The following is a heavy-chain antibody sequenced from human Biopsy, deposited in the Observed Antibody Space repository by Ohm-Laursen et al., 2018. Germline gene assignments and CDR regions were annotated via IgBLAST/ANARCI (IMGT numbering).Heavy chain of an antibody. J-gene: IGHJ2*01. CDR3: ARHAPSYSGSYWRYFDL. CDR2: IYYTGST. V-gene: IGHV4-59*08. CDR1: GGTISSYY. Sequence: GTLSLTCTVSGGTISSYYWSWIRQPPGKGLEWIGYIYYTGSTNYNPSLKSRTTISVDTSMYPLSLRLPSVTAADTAVYYCARHAPSYSGSYWRYFDLWGRGALVTVSS. D-gene: IGHD1-26*01.